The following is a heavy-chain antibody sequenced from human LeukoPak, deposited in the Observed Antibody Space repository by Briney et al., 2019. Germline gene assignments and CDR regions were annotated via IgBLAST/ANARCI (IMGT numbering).Heavy chain of an antibody. CDR3: ARQVLGYSSSDWFDP. J-gene: IGHJ5*02. D-gene: IGHD2-15*01. Sequence: SETLSLTCTVSGGSISSSSYYWGWIRQSPGKGLEWIGSIYYRETTYYEPSLKSRATISVDTSKNQFALKLSSVTVADTAVYYCARQVLGYSSSDWFDPWGQGTLVTVSS. V-gene: IGHV4-39*01. CDR1: GGSISSSSYY. CDR2: IYYRETT.